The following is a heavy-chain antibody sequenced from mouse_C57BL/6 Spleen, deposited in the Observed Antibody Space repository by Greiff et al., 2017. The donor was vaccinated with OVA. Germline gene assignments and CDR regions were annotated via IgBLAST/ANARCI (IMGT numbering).Heavy chain of an antibody. D-gene: IGHD2-4*01. CDR1: GFTFSDYY. Sequence: DVKLVESEGGLVQPGSSMKLSCTASGFTFSDYYMAWVRQVPEKGLEWVANINYDGSSTYYLDSLKSRFIISRDNAKNILYLQMSSLKSEDTATYYCARDRDYYWYFDVWGTGTTVTVSS. CDR2: INYDGSST. V-gene: IGHV5-16*01. J-gene: IGHJ1*03. CDR3: ARDRDYYWYFDV.